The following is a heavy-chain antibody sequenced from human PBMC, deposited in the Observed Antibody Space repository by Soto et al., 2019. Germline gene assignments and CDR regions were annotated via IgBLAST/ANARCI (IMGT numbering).Heavy chain of an antibody. J-gene: IGHJ6*03. CDR3: ARVSNPLWFGEFTGDYYYYMDV. D-gene: IGHD3-10*01. V-gene: IGHV4-4*02. Sequence: LETLPLTCDVSSGSSSSSNWWRWVRQPPGKGLEWIGEIYHSGSTNYNPSLKSRVTISVDKSKNQFSLKLTSVTAADTAVYYCARVSNPLWFGEFTGDYYYYMDVWGKGTTVTVSS. CDR2: IYHSGST. CDR1: SGSSSSSNW.